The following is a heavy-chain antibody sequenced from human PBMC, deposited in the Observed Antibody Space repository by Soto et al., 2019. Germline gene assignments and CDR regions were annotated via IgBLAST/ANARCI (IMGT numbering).Heavy chain of an antibody. D-gene: IGHD2-15*01. Sequence: QVQLVESGGGVVQPGRSLRLSCAASGFTFSSYAMHWVRQAPGKGLEWVAVISYDGSNKYYADSVKGRFTISRDNSKNTLYLQMNSLRAEDTAVYYCARARDIVVVVAVFNYWGQGTLVTVSS. CDR3: ARARDIVVVVAVFNY. V-gene: IGHV3-30-3*01. CDR2: ISYDGSNK. J-gene: IGHJ4*02. CDR1: GFTFSSYA.